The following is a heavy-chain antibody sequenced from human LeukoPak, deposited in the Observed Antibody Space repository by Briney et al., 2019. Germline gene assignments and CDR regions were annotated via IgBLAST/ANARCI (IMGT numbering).Heavy chain of an antibody. J-gene: IGHJ6*02. D-gene: IGHD4-17*01. CDR3: TTGTTVTTWSLLYYYGMDV. V-gene: IGHV3-15*01. CDR1: GFTFSKYW. CDR2: IKSKTDGGTT. Sequence: PGGSLRLSRAASGFTFSKYWMSWVRQAPGKGLEWVGRIKSKTDGGTTDYAAPVKGRFTISRDDSKNTLYLQMNSLKTEDTAVYYCTTGTTVTTWSLLYYYGMDVWGQGTTVTVSS.